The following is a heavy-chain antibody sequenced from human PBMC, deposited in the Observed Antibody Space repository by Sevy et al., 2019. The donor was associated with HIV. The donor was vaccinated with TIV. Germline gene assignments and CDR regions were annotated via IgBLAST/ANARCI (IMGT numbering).Heavy chain of an antibody. D-gene: IGHD2-21*02. CDR2: IIARAGNA. CDR1: GGTFSTYI. CDR3: ARLYPCGGACYYFDY. Sequence: ASVKVSCKASGGTFSTYIISWVRQAPGQGLEWMGGIIARAGNANYAQNFQGRVTFTADESTSTAYMQMSSLRSEDTSIYYCARLYPCGGACYYFDYWGQGTLVTVSS. J-gene: IGHJ4*02. V-gene: IGHV1-69*13.